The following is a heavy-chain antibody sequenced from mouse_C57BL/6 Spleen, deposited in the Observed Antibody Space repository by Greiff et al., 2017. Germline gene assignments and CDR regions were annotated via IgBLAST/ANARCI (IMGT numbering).Heavy chain of an antibody. J-gene: IGHJ2*01. CDR2: ILPGSGST. D-gene: IGHD1-1*01. CDR1: GYTFTGYW. CDR3: AFTTVVATDY. Sequence: QVQLQQSGAELMKPGASVKLSCKATGYTFTGYWIEWVKQRPGHGLEWIGEILPGSGSTNYSEKFKGKATFTADTSSNTAYMQLSSLTTEDSAIYYCAFTTVVATDYWGQGATLTVSS. V-gene: IGHV1-9*01.